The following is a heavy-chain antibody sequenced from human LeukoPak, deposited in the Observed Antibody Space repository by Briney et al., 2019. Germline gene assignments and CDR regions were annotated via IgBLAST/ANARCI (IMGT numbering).Heavy chain of an antibody. V-gene: IGHV3-48*02. Sequence: GGSLRLSCTASGFTFSHFSMYWVRLAPGKGLQWVSFISGSSKTIYYGDSVKGRFTISRDNAKNSLYLQMNGLRDEDAALYFCARDSGNYIDYWGQGTQVVVSS. CDR2: ISGSSKTI. J-gene: IGHJ4*01. CDR3: ARDSGNYIDY. D-gene: IGHD2/OR15-2a*01. CDR1: GFTFSHFS.